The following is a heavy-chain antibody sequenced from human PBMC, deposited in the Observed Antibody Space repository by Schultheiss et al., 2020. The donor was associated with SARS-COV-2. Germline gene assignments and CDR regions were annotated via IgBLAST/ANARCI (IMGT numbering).Heavy chain of an antibody. V-gene: IGHV3-73*01. CDR2: IRSKARNYAT. Sequence: GGSLRLSCVTSGFSFCGSGIYWVRQASGKGLEWVGRIRSKARNYATTYAASVKGRFIISRDESRNTSYLQMNSLKIEDTAVYYCTRNSTSSGWFDPWGQGTLVTVSS. J-gene: IGHJ5*02. D-gene: IGHD6-6*01. CDR3: TRNSTSSGWFDP. CDR1: GFSFCGSG.